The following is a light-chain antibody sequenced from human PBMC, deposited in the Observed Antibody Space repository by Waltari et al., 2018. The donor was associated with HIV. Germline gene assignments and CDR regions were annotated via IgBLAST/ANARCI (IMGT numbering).Light chain of an antibody. CDR1: ALPKQF. Sequence: SYELTQSPSVSVSPGQTATITCSGDALPKQFVSWYQQKPGQAPVLVMYKETKRASGTPDRFSGSSSGTTVTLIISGVQPEDEADFYCQSTDITGTQGVFGPGTRLTV. CDR2: KET. J-gene: IGLJ1*01. CDR3: QSTDITGTQGV. V-gene: IGLV3-25*03.